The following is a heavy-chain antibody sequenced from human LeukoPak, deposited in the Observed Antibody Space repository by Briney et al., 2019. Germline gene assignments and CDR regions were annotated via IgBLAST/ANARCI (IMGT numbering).Heavy chain of an antibody. D-gene: IGHD3-10*01. CDR2: INPRGGSA. CDR1: GYSFTSYY. Sequence: ASVKVSCKASGYSFTSYYMHWVRQAPGQGLEWMGIINPRGGSASYAQSFQGRVTMTRDTSTSTVYMELNSLRSEDTAVYYCARVFDYYGYGGYDYWVLGTLVTVSS. V-gene: IGHV1-46*01. CDR3: ARVFDYYGYGGYDY. J-gene: IGHJ4*02.